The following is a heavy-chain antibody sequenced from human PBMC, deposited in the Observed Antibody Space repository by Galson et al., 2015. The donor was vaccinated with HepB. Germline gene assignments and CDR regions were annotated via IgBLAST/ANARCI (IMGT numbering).Heavy chain of an antibody. D-gene: IGHD5-18*01. CDR3: AKGYGLFDA. CDR2: ISGNGDST. CDR1: GFAFDTHA. J-gene: IGHJ5*02. V-gene: IGHV3-23*01. Sequence: SLRLSCAASGFAFDTHAMSWVRQAPGRGLEWISGISGNGDSTFYADSVKGRFTVSRDNSNNMLYRQMNSLRAEDAGLYFCAKGYGLFDAWGQGILVTVSS.